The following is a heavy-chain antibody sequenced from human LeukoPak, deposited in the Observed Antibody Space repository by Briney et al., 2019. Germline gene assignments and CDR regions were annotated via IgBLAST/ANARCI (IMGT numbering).Heavy chain of an antibody. CDR3: ARDLGGFGAFDI. V-gene: IGHV3-NL1*01. J-gene: IGHJ3*02. CDR2: IYSGGST. D-gene: IGHD3-16*01. CDR1: GFTFGAHG. Sequence: PGGSQRLSCAASGFTFGAHGMHWVCQAPGKGLEWVSVIYSGGSTYYADSVKGRFTISRDNSKNTLYLQMNSLRAEDTAVYYCARDLGGFGAFDIWGQGTMATVSS.